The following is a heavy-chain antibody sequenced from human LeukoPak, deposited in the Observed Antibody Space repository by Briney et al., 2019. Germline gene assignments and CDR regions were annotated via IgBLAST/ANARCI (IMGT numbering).Heavy chain of an antibody. CDR2: FYDSGST. D-gene: IGHD5-12*01. CDR3: ATGIVATIEF. J-gene: IGHJ4*02. CDR1: GGSVSSGGYY. Sequence: SETLSLTCTVSGGSVSSGGYYWSWIRQPPGKGLEWFGFFYDSGSTNYNPSLKCRVTISVDTSKNQFSLRLSAVTAADTAVYYCATGIVATIEFWGQGTLVTVSS. V-gene: IGHV4-61*08.